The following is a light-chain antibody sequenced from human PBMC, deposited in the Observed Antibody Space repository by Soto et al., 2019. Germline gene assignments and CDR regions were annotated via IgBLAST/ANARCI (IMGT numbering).Light chain of an antibody. CDR3: QVWNGGSEWV. J-gene: IGLJ3*02. CDR2: DDS. CDR1: NIGSKS. Sequence: SYELTQPPSVSVAPGQTARMTCGGNNIGSKSVHWYQQKPGQAHVLVVYDDSDRPSGIPERFSGSNSGNTATLTISRVEAGDEDDYSCQVWNGGSEWVFGGGTKLTVL. V-gene: IGLV3-21*02.